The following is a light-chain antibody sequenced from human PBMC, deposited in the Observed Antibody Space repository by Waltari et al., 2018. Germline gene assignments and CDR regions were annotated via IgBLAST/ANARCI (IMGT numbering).Light chain of an antibody. CDR2: DVS. CDR1: QRINTW. V-gene: IGKV1-5*01. J-gene: IGKJ2*01. Sequence: IQMTQSPSALSASVGDRVTIPCRASQRINTWMAWYQQRPGKAPKVLIYDVSTLESGVPSRFSGSGSGTEFTLAINNLQPEDFATYYCQQYYRYYTFGQGTKLEIK. CDR3: QQYYRYYT.